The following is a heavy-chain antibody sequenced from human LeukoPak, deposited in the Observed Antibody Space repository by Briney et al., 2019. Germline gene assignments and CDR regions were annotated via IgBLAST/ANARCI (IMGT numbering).Heavy chain of an antibody. CDR3: ARDIAARRGHFDY. D-gene: IGHD6-6*01. V-gene: IGHV4-59*01. CDR1: GGSISSYY. J-gene: IGHJ4*02. Sequence: SETLSLTCTVSGGSISSYYWSWIRQPPGRGLEWIGYIFYSGSTSYNPSLKSRLTTSVDTSKNQFSLKLSSVTAADTAVYYCARDIAARRGHFDYWGQGTLVTVSS. CDR2: IFYSGST.